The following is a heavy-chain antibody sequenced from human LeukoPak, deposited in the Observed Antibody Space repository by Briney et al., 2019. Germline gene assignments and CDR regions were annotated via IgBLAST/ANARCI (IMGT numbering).Heavy chain of an antibody. CDR3: ARAYYYDSSGYSTNWFDS. V-gene: IGHV4-38-2*01. D-gene: IGHD3-22*01. CDR1: GFSISSGYY. Sequence: SETLSLTCAVSGFSISSGYYWGCIRQPPGKGLEWIGSIYHSGNTYYNPSLKSRVTISVDTSKNQFSLKLRSVTAADTAVYYCARAYYYDSSGYSTNWFDSWGQGTLVTVSS. CDR2: IYHSGNT. J-gene: IGHJ5*01.